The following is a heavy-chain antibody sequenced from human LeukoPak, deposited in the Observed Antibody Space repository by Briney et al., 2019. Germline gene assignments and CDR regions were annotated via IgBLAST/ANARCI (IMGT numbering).Heavy chain of an antibody. Sequence: PSETLSLTCTVSGGSVSSGSYYWSWIRQPPGKGLEWIGYIYYSGSTNYNPSLKSRVTISVDTSKNQFSLKLSSVTAADTAVYYCARDPLYYYDSSGYGDAFDIWGQGTMVTVSS. CDR2: IYYSGST. D-gene: IGHD3-22*01. CDR3: ARDPLYYYDSSGYGDAFDI. J-gene: IGHJ3*02. CDR1: GGSVSSGSYY. V-gene: IGHV4-61*01.